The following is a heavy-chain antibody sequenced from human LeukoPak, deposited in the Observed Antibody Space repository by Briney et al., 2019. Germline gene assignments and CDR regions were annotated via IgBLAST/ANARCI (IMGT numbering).Heavy chain of an antibody. CDR1: GFSFSKSY. Sequence: GGSLRLSCVVSGFSFSKSYMTWIRQTPGKGLESLAYISGSGSDIYYADSVKGRFTVSRDNAKNSLYLQMNSLRAEDTAVYYCARDRALDSWGQGTLVTVSS. J-gene: IGHJ4*02. CDR2: ISGSGSDI. CDR3: ARDRALDS. V-gene: IGHV3-11*04.